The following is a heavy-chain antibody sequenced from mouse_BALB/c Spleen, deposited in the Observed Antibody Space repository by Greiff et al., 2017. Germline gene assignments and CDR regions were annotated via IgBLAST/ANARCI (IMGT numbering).Heavy chain of an antibody. Sequence: EVKLMESGPGLVKPSQSLSLTCTVTGYSITSDYAWNWIRQFPGNKLEWMGYISYSGSTSYNPSLKSRISITRDTSKNQFFLQLNSVTTEDTATYYCARGRSYYYGSSYWYFDVWGAGTTVTVSS. J-gene: IGHJ1*01. V-gene: IGHV3-2*02. CDR1: GYSITSDYA. CDR3: ARGRSYYYGSSYWYFDV. CDR2: ISYSGST. D-gene: IGHD1-1*01.